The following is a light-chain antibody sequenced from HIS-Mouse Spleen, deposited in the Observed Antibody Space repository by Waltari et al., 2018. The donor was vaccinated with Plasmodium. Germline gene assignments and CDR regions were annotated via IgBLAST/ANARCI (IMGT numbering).Light chain of an antibody. CDR3: YSTDSSGNHRV. CDR2: EDS. V-gene: IGLV3-10*01. J-gene: IGLJ3*02. Sequence: SYELTQQPSVSVSPGQTARITCSGDALQKKYAYWYQQKSGQAPVLVIYEDSKRPSGIPERFSGSSSGTMATLTISGAQVEDEADYYCYSTDSSGNHRVFGGGTKLTVL. CDR1: ALQKKY.